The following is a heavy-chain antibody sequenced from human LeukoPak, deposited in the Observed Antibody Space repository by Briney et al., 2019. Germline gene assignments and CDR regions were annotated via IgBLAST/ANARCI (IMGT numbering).Heavy chain of an antibody. V-gene: IGHV3-64*02. J-gene: IGHJ4*02. Sequence: GGSLRLSCAASGFTFTTYTIHWVRQAPGKGLEYVSAVVGNGGTTYYADSVKGRFIISRDNSKNTVYLQMGSLRAEDTAVYYCARERAFYYSDYWGQGTLVTVSS. CDR3: ARERAFYYSDY. CDR1: GFTFTTYT. CDR2: VVGNGGTT.